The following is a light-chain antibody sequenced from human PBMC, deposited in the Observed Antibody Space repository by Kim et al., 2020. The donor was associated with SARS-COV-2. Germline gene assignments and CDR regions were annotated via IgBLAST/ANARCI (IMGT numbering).Light chain of an antibody. J-gene: IGLJ2*01. CDR1: SSDVGSYNL. V-gene: IGLV2-23*01. Sequence: QSALTQPASLSGSPGQSITISCTGTSSDVGSYNLVSWYQQHPGKAPKLMIYEGSKRPSGVSNRFSGSKSGNTASLTISGLQAEDEADYYCCTYAGSSTNVVFGRGTQLTVL. CDR2: EGS. CDR3: CTYAGSSTNVV.